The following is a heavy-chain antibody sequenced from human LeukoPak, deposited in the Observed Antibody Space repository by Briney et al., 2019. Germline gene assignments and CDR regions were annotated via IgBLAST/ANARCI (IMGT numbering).Heavy chain of an antibody. CDR2: ISHTGST. CDR3: ARDSVYATNWYDP. V-gene: IGHV4-59*12. Sequence: SETLSLTCTVSGASHSSSYWNWIRQSPGKGLEWIGYISHTGSTNYNPSLKSRVTMSVDMSKNHFSLKLTSVTAADTAVYYCARDSVYATNWYDPWGQGILVTVSS. J-gene: IGHJ5*02. CDR1: GASHSSSY. D-gene: IGHD5/OR15-5a*01.